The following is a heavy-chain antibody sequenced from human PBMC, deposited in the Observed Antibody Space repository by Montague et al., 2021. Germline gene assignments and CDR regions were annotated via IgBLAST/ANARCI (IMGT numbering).Heavy chain of an antibody. CDR2: MNPNRGNT. CDR1: GYTFTSHY. Sequence: SVKVSCKASGYTFTSHYINWVRQATGHGLEWMGLMNPNRGNTGYAQKFQDRVTMTCNTSISTAYMELISLRSEDTAVYYCAGGSQVRRVIITRSNYYYYLDNWGQGTTVTVSS. J-gene: IGHJ6*02. CDR3: AGGSQVRRVIITRSNYYYYLDN. V-gene: IGHV1-8*01. D-gene: IGHD3-10*01.